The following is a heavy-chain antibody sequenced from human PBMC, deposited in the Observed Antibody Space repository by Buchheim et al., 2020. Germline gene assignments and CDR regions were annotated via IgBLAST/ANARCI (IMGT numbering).Heavy chain of an antibody. D-gene: IGHD4-17*01. CDR1: GGSFSGYY. Sequence: QVQLQQWGAGLLKPSETLSLTCAVYGGSFSGYYWSWIRQPPGKGLEWIGEINHSGSTNYNPSLKSRVTISVDTSKNQFSLTLSSVTAADTAVYYCAREYGDYNGMDVWGQGTT. CDR3: AREYGDYNGMDV. V-gene: IGHV4-34*01. J-gene: IGHJ6*02. CDR2: INHSGST.